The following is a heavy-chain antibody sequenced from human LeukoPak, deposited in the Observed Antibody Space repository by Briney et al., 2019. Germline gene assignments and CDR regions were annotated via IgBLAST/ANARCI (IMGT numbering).Heavy chain of an antibody. Sequence: SVKVSCKASGGTFSSYAISWVRQAPGQGLEWMGGIIPIFGTANYAQKFQGRVTITADKSTSTAYMELSSLRSEDTAVYYCAANIVVVPAVFWFDPWGQGTLVTVSS. CDR2: IIPIFGTA. CDR1: GGTFSSYA. D-gene: IGHD2-2*01. J-gene: IGHJ5*02. V-gene: IGHV1-69*06. CDR3: AANIVVVPAVFWFDP.